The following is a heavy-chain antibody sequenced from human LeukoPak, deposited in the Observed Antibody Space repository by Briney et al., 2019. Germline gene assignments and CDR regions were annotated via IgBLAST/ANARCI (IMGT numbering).Heavy chain of an antibody. CDR2: IGPTGSDR. V-gene: IGHV3-21*06. Sequence: GGPLRLSCTASGLTFSTSGFNWVRQAPGKGLEWVASIGPTGSDRYHADSIKGRFTISRDNANNLLYLQMNSLRAEDTAVYYCATETNGRHYDYWGQGTLLTVSS. CDR1: GLTFSTSG. D-gene: IGHD1-14*01. CDR3: ATETNGRHYDY. J-gene: IGHJ4*02.